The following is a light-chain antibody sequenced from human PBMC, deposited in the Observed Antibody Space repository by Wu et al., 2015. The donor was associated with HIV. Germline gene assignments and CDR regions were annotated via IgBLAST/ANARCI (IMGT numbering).Light chain of an antibody. CDR3: QQLNSSPWP. Sequence: IRLTQSPSALSASVGDRVTITCRASQGIHNYLAWFQQQPGKAPKLLIYAASTLQSGVPSRFSGSGYGTDFTLTISSLQPEDFATYYCQQLNSSPWPFGGGTKVEI. V-gene: IGKV1-9*01. J-gene: IGKJ4*01. CDR1: QGIHNY. CDR2: AAS.